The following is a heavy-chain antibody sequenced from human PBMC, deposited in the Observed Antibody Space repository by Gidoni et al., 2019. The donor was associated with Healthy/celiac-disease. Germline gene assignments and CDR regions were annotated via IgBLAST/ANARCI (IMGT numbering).Heavy chain of an antibody. V-gene: IGHV3-21*01. J-gene: IGHJ4*02. Sequence: EVQLVESGGGLVKPGGSLRLSCAASGFPFSSYSMNWVRQAQGKVLEWVSSISSSSSYIYYADSVKGRFTISRDNAKNSLYLQMNSLRAEDTAVYYCARDRIAARLFDYWGQGTLVTVSS. CDR1: GFPFSSYS. CDR3: ARDRIAARLFDY. D-gene: IGHD6-6*01. CDR2: ISSSSSYI.